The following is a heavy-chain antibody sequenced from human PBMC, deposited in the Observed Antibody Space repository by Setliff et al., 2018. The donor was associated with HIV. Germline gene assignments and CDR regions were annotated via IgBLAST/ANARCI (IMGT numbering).Heavy chain of an antibody. J-gene: IGHJ4*02. CDR1: GYTFTSYY. CDR2: INPSGGST. Sequence: ASVKVSCKASGYTFTSYYMHWVRQAPGQGLEWMGIINPSGGSTSYAQTFQGRVTMTRDTSTSTVYMELSSLRSEDTAVYYCASQGYYYDSSGYYPFDYWGQGTLVTVSS. CDR3: ASQGYYYDSSGYYPFDY. V-gene: IGHV1-46*01. D-gene: IGHD3-22*01.